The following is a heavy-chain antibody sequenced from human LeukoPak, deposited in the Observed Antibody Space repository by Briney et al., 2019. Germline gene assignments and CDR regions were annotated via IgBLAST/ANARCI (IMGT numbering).Heavy chain of an antibody. CDR3: ARELRYDNSDSGAF. CDR1: GDSISSSDYF. J-gene: IGHJ3*01. D-gene: IGHD3-22*01. Sequence: SETLSLTCTVSGDSISSSDYFWGWIRQPPGKGLEWIGSIYFSGITYYSPSLKSRVTISVDTSKNQFSLKLTSVTAADTALYYCARELRYDNSDSGAFWGQGTVVTVSS. CDR2: IYFSGIT. V-gene: IGHV4-39*07.